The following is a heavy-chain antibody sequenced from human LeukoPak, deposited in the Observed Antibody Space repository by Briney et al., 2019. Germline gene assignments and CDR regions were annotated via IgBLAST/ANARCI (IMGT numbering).Heavy chain of an antibody. J-gene: IGHJ3*02. CDR3: ASETYYYDSSGYLGDDAFDI. V-gene: IGHV3-64*01. D-gene: IGHD3-22*01. Sequence: PGRSLRLSCAASGFNFVNYGMHWVRQAPGKGLEYVSAISSNGGSTYYANSVKGRFTISRDNSKNTLYLQMGSLRAEDMAVYYCASETYYYDSSGYLGDDAFDIWGQGTMVTVSS. CDR1: GFNFVNYG. CDR2: ISSNGGST.